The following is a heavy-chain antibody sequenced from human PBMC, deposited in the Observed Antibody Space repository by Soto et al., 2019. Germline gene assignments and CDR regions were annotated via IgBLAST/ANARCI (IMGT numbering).Heavy chain of an antibody. J-gene: IGHJ4*02. CDR2: INHSGST. V-gene: IGHV4-34*01. CDR1: GGSFSGYY. D-gene: IGHD1-7*01. Sequence: PSETLSLTXAVYGGSFSGYYWSWIRQPPGKGLEWIGEINHSGSTNYNPSLKSRVTISVDTSKNQFSLKLSSVTAADTAVYYCARGGITGTTNYFDYWGQGTLVTVSS. CDR3: ARGGITGTTNYFDY.